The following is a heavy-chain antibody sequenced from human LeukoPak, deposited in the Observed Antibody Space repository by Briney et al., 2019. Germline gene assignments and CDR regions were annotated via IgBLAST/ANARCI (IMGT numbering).Heavy chain of an antibody. V-gene: IGHV3-48*03. CDR3: ARVYPDGY. J-gene: IGHJ4*02. CDR1: GFTFSSYE. CDR2: NSSSGSTI. Sequence: PGGSLRLTCAASGFTFSSYEMNWVRQAPGKGLEWVSYNSSSGSTIYYADSVKGRFTISRDNAKNSLYLQMNSLRAEDTAVYYCARVYPDGYWGQGTLVTVSS. D-gene: IGHD1-14*01.